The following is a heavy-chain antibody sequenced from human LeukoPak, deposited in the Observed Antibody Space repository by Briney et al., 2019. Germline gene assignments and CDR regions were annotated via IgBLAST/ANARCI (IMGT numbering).Heavy chain of an antibody. Sequence: GGSVRLSCAASGFTFSNFALHWVRPAPGKGLEWVGVIFYDGTMTYYADSVKGRFTISRDNSKNTLYLQLNSLRAEDTAVYYCAREMEPLLDGSGSYSRPVWFDPWGQGTLVTVSS. CDR2: IFYDGTMT. CDR3: AREMEPLLDGSGSYSRPVWFDP. CDR1: GFTFSNFA. D-gene: IGHD3-10*01. J-gene: IGHJ5*02. V-gene: IGHV3-30*04.